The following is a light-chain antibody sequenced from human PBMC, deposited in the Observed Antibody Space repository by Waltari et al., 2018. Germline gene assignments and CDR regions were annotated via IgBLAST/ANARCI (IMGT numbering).Light chain of an antibody. Sequence: VLTQSPGTLSLSPGERGTLSCRASQRLTKNYLAWYQQKPGQAPRLLIYGASSRAPGIPDRFSGSGSGTDFTLTISRLELEDFAMYYCQQYGSSVMYTFGQGTKLEIK. CDR3: QQYGSSVMYT. CDR1: QRLTKNY. J-gene: IGKJ2*01. CDR2: GAS. V-gene: IGKV3-20*01.